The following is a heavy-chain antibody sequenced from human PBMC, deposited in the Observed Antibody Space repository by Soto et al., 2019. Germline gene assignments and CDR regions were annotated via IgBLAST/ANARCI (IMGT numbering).Heavy chain of an antibody. J-gene: IGHJ4*02. CDR1: GFTFSSYA. V-gene: IGHV3-23*01. CDR2: ISGSGGST. D-gene: IGHD3-16*01. Sequence: TGGSLRLSCAASGFTFSSYAMSWVRQAPGKGLEWVSAISGSGGSTYYADSVKGRFTISRDNSKNTLYLQMNSLRAEDTAVYYCAKAILGGDKVSPYYFDYWGQGTLVTVSS. CDR3: AKAILGGDKVSPYYFDY.